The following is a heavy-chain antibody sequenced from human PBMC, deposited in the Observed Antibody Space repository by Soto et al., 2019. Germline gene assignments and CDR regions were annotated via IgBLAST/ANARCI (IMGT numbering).Heavy chain of an antibody. CDR2: IGWNSGRI. V-gene: IGHV3-9*01. CDR1: GFTFDDYA. CDR3: AKGSSWYVDY. Sequence: EVQLVESGGDLVQPGRSLRLSCAATGFTFDDYAMHWVRQGPGKGLEWVSSIGWNSGRIGYADSVKGRFTISRDNAKNSLFLQMNSLRGEDTALYYCAKGSSWYVDYWGQGTLVTVSS. D-gene: IGHD6-13*01. J-gene: IGHJ4*02.